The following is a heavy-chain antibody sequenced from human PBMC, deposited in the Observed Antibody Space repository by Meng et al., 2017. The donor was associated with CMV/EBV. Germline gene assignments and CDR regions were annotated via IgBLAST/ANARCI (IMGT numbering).Heavy chain of an antibody. D-gene: IGHD3-10*01. CDR3: AHVIEGRGRNWFDP. CDR2: IYWDDDK. CDR1: GSSRSTIGCG. V-gene: IGHV2-5*02. Sequence: QTPLKAFGPTWLKPTQTPQPPCTFSGSSRSTIGCGVCWIRQPPGNALEWLALIYWDDDKRYSPSLNSRLTTTTDTSKNQVPLTMTNMDPVDTATYYCAHVIEGRGRNWFDPWGQGTLVTVSS. J-gene: IGHJ5*02.